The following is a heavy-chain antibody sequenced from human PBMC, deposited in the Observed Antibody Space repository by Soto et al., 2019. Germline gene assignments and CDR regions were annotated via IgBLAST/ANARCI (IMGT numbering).Heavy chain of an antibody. CDR1: GFTFSSYA. Sequence: GGSLRLSCAASGFTFSSYAMHWVRQAPGKGLEWVAVISYDGSNKYYADSVKGRFTISRDNSKNTLYLQMNSLRAEDTAVYYCASLRFITMIVDDAFDIWGQGTMVTVSS. V-gene: IGHV3-30-3*01. D-gene: IGHD3-22*01. CDR2: ISYDGSNK. J-gene: IGHJ3*02. CDR3: ASLRFITMIVDDAFDI.